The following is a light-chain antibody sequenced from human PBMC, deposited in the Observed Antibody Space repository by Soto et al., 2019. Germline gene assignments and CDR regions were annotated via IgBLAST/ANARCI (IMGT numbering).Light chain of an antibody. CDR1: QSVSSSY. V-gene: IGKV3-20*01. CDR3: QQYGSSPRT. CDR2: GAS. Sequence: EIVLTQSPGTLSLSPGERATLSCRASQSVSSSYLAWYQQKPGQAPRLLIYGASSRATSIPDRFSGSGSGTAFTLTISRLEPEDFAVYYYQQYGSSPRTFGQGTKVEIK. J-gene: IGKJ1*01.